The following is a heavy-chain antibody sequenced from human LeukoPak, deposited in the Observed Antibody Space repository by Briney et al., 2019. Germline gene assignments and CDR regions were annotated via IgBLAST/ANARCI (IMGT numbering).Heavy chain of an antibody. CDR1: GASMTTYY. D-gene: IGHD2-2*01. CDR2: VHSSGST. V-gene: IGHV4-4*07. J-gene: IGHJ4*02. Sequence: PETLSLTCTVSGASMTTYYWSWIRQPAGKGLEWIGHVHSSGSTNYNPSLKSRVTMSVDTSKNQFSLKVSSVTAADTALYCCARRSSMENFYDQWGQGTLVTVSS. CDR3: ARRSSMENFYDQ.